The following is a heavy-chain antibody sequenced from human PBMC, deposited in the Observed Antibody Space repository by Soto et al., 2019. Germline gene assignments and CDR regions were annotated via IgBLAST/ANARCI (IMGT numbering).Heavy chain of an antibody. V-gene: IGHV1-2*04. Sequence: ASVEVCCKASGYSFTDYHIHWVRQAPGQGLEWLGRINPKSGGTSTAQKFQGWVTMTTDTSISTASMELTRLTSDDTATYYCARGDSTDCFYGLIIRLPPSSTHVSDKG. J-gene: IGHJ6*03. D-gene: IGHD3-3*01. CDR2: INPKSGGT. CDR3: ARGDSTDCFYGLIIRLPPSSTHV. CDR1: GYSFTDYH.